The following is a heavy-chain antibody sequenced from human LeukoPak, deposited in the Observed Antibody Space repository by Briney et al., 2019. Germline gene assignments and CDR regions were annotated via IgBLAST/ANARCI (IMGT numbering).Heavy chain of an antibody. J-gene: IGHJ4*02. CDR1: GFSFSAYW. V-gene: IGHV3-7*01. Sequence: GGSLRLSCAASGFSFSAYWMTWVRHAPAPGLEWVANIKPAGSETYYVDPVKGRFSISRDNAKNLVYLQMNSLRAEDTAVYHCARFGYVAAVDVWGQGTPVTVSS. CDR3: ARFGYVAAVDV. D-gene: IGHD2-15*01. CDR2: IKPAGSET.